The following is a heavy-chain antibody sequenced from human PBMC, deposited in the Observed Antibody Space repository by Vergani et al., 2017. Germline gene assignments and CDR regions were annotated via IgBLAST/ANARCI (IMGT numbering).Heavy chain of an antibody. CDR1: GFTFSSYW. CDR3: AREGVYCSRTSSYVGGPWYYYYYVMDV. CDR2: IKQDGSEK. D-gene: IGHD2-2*01. Sequence: EVQLVESGGGLVQPGGSLRLSCAASGFTFSSYWMSWVRQAPGKGLEWVANIKQDGSEKYYVDSVKGRFTISRDNAKNSLYLQMNSLRAEDTAVYYCAREGVYCSRTSSYVGGPWYYYYYVMDVWGQGTTVTVSS. J-gene: IGHJ6*02. V-gene: IGHV3-7*01.